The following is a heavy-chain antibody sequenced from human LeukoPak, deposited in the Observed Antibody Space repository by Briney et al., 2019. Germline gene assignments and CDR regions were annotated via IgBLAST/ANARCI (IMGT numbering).Heavy chain of an antibody. Sequence: PGGSLRLSCAASGFTVSSNYMSWVRQAPGKGLEWVSVIYSGGSTYYSDSVKGRFTISRDNSKNTLYLQMNSLRAEDTAVYYCAKESFYDSGGYYIEYFQHWGQGTLVTVSS. CDR3: AKESFYDSGGYYIEYFQH. V-gene: IGHV3-53*01. D-gene: IGHD3-22*01. J-gene: IGHJ1*01. CDR2: IYSGGST. CDR1: GFTVSSNY.